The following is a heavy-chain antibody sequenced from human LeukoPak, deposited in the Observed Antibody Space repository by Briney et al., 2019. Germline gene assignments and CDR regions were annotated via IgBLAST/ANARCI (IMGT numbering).Heavy chain of an antibody. CDR3: ARGYYEIDY. CDR1: GFTFSSYS. J-gene: IGHJ4*02. CDR2: ISSTSSTI. D-gene: IGHD3-22*01. V-gene: IGHV3-48*04. Sequence: GGSLRLSCAASGFTFSSYSMNWVRQAPGKGLEWVSYISSTSSTIYYADSVMGRFTISRDNAKNSLYLQMNSLRAEDTAVYYCARGYYEIDYWGQGTLVTVSS.